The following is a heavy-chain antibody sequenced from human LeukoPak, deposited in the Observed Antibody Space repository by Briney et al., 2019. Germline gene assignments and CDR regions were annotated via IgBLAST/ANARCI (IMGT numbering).Heavy chain of an antibody. CDR2: IDTSGST. Sequence: SETLSLTRTVSGGSISSYYWSWIRQPAGKGLEWIGRIDTSGSTNYNPSLKSRVTISVDTSKNQFSLKLSSVTAADTAVYYCAREGGYSYGDAPLHFDYWGQGTLVTVSS. J-gene: IGHJ4*02. V-gene: IGHV4-4*07. CDR1: GGSISSYY. CDR3: AREGGYSYGDAPLHFDY. D-gene: IGHD5-18*01.